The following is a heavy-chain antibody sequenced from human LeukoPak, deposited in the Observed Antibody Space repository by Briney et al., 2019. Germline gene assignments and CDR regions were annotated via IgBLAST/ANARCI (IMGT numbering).Heavy chain of an antibody. J-gene: IGHJ4*02. Sequence: GGSLRLSCTASGFTFSSYAMSWVRQAPGKGLEWVSAISGSGGSTYYAESVKGRFTISRDNSKNTLFLQMNSLRAEDTAVYYCASYYDSRGGFDYWGQGTLVTVSS. CDR2: ISGSGGST. V-gene: IGHV3-23*01. CDR1: GFTFSSYA. CDR3: ASYYDSRGGFDY. D-gene: IGHD3-22*01.